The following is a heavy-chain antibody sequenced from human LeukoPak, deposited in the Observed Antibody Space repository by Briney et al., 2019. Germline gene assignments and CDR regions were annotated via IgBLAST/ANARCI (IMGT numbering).Heavy chain of an antibody. V-gene: IGHV3-23*01. CDR2: ISGSGGST. CDR1: GFTFSSYA. J-gene: IGHJ5*02. D-gene: IGHD6-19*01. Sequence: GGSLRLSCVASGFTFSSYAMSWVRQAPGKGLEWVSAISGSGGSTYYADSVKGRFTISRDNSKNTLYLQMNSLRAEDTAVYYCAKDRVKGSGWYSGWFDPWGQGTLVTVSS. CDR3: AKDRVKGSGWYSGWFDP.